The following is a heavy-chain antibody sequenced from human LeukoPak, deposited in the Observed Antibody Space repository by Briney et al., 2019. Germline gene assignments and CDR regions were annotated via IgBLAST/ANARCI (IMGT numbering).Heavy chain of an antibody. J-gene: IGHJ3*02. CDR3: ARDSEYSSSFAFDI. D-gene: IGHD6-13*01. CDR1: GFTFSSHL. V-gene: IGHV3-7*01. Sequence: GSLRLSFAASGFTFSSHLMTLVRQAPGKGLELVANINQEGSEGYYVDSVKGRFPISRDNAKNSLYLQMNSLRAEDTAVYYCARDSEYSSSFAFDIWGQGTMVTVSS. CDR2: INQEGSEG.